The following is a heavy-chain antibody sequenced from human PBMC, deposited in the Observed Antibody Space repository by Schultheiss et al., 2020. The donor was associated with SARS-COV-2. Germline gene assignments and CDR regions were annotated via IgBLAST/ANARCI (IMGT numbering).Heavy chain of an antibody. CDR1: GGSFSGYY. J-gene: IGHJ4*02. CDR3: ARGRIVVPAAMRWSGNIDY. D-gene: IGHD2-2*01. Sequence: SETLSLTCAVYGGSFSGYYWSWIRQPPGKGLEWIGEINHSGSTNYNPSLKSRVTISVDTSKNQFSLKLSSVTAADTAVYYCARGRIVVPAAMRWSGNIDYWGQGTLVTVSS. V-gene: IGHV4-34*01. CDR2: INHSGST.